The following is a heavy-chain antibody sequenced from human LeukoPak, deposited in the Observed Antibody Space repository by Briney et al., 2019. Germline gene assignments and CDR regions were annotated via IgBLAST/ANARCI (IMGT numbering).Heavy chain of an antibody. CDR3: AASGGGLWLIDY. V-gene: IGHV1-58*01. CDR2: IVVGSGNT. D-gene: IGHD3-16*01. CDR1: GFTFTSPA. J-gene: IGHJ4*02. Sequence: GASVKVSCKASGFTFTSPAVQWVRQARGQRLEWIGWIVVGSGNTNYAQRFQERVTITRDMSTSTAYMELSSLRSEDTAVYYCAASGGGLWLIDYWGQGTLVTVSS.